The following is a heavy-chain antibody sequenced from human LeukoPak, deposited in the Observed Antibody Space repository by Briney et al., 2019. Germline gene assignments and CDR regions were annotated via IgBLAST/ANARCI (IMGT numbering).Heavy chain of an antibody. V-gene: IGHV4-34*01. Sequence: SETLSLTCAVSGGPFSGYYWSWIRQPPGKGLEWIGEIHNSGTINYNPSLKSRVTISEDTSKNQSYLNLSSVTAADTAVYYCARRYYYNLGSFPFDFWGQGTLVTVSS. CDR2: IHNSGTI. CDR3: ARRYYYNLGSFPFDF. J-gene: IGHJ4*02. CDR1: GGPFSGYY. D-gene: IGHD3-10*01.